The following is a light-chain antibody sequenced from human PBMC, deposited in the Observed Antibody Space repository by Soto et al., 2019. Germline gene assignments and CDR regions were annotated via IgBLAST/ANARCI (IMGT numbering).Light chain of an antibody. J-gene: IGLJ1*01. Sequence: QSELTQPSCMSGSPGQSITISCTRTSRDVGRYNLVSRYQQHPGKAPKLMIYEVSKRPSGVSNRFSGSKSGNTASLTISGLQAEDEADYYCCSYAGSSTSPYVFGTGTKVTVL. CDR2: EVS. V-gene: IGLV2-23*02. CDR1: SRDVGRYNL. CDR3: CSYAGSSTSPYV.